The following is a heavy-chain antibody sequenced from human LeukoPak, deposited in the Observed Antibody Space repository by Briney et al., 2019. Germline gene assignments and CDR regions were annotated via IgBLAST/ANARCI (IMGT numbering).Heavy chain of an antibody. V-gene: IGHV3-64*01. CDR3: ARARGYGGLHDAFDI. Sequence: GGSLRLSCAASGFTFSSYAMHWVRQAPGKGLEYVSAISSNGGSTYYANSVKGRFTISRDNSKNTLYLQMGSLRAEDMAVNYCARARGYGGLHDAFDIWGQGTMVTVSS. CDR1: GFTFSSYA. D-gene: IGHD4/OR15-4a*01. J-gene: IGHJ3*02. CDR2: ISSNGGST.